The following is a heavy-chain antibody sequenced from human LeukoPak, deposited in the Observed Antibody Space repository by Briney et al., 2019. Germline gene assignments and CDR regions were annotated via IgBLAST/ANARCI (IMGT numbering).Heavy chain of an antibody. V-gene: IGHV4-39*07. CDR3: ARVGARDY. J-gene: IGHJ4*02. CDR2: IYYSGST. Sequence: SETLSLTCTVSGGSISSSSYYWGWIRQPPGKGLEWIGSIYYSGSTYYNPSLKSRVTISVDTSKNQFSLKLSSVTAADTAVYYCARVGARDYWGQGTLVTVSS. CDR1: GGSISSSSYY. D-gene: IGHD1-26*01.